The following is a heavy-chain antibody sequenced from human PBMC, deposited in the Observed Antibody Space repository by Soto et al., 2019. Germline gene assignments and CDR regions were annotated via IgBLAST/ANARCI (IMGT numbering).Heavy chain of an antibody. CDR2: IIPIFGTA. Sequence: GASVKVSCKASGGTFSSYAISWVRQAPGQGLEWMGGIIPIFGTANYAQKFQGRVTITADESTSTAYMELSSLRSEDTAVYYCARDSFRGVPPYYYGMDVWGQGTTVTVSS. D-gene: IGHD3-10*01. CDR3: ARDSFRGVPPYYYGMDV. V-gene: IGHV1-69*13. CDR1: GGTFSSYA. J-gene: IGHJ6*02.